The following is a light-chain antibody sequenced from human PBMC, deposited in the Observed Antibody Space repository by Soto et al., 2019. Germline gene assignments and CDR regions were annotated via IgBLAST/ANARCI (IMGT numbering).Light chain of an antibody. CDR1: QSISLY. CDR3: QQANSFPWT. V-gene: IGKV1-39*01. CDR2: GAS. J-gene: IGKJ1*01. Sequence: DIQITQSPSSLSASVGDRVTITCRASQSISLYLNWSYHKPGTAPKLLIYGASSLHSGVPSRFTGSGSVTDFTLTINRLQPEDFATYYCQQANSFPWTFGQGTEVDI.